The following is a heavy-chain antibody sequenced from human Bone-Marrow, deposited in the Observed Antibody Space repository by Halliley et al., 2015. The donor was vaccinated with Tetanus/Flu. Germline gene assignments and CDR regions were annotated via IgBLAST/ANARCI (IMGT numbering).Heavy chain of an antibody. J-gene: IGHJ6*02. V-gene: IGHV3-23*01. CDR1: GFTFSAYA. D-gene: IGHD3-16*01. Sequence: SLRLSCAASGFTFSAYAMNWVRQAPGKGLEWVSGISGSGDNTYYADSVKGRYTISRDNSKNTLYVQMNSLRVEDTAVYYCARPWDYDIENTPTSEYYFYYAMDVWGQGTTVTVSS. CDR3: ARPWDYDIENTPTSEYYFYYAMDV. CDR2: ISGSGDNT.